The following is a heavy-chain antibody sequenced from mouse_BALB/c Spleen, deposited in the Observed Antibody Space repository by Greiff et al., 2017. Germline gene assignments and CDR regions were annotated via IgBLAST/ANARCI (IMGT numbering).Heavy chain of an antibody. V-gene: IGHV5-9-3*01. J-gene: IGHJ4*01. D-gene: IGHD2-3*01. Sequence: EVKLMESGGGLVKPGGSLKLSCAASGFTFSSYAMSWVRQTPEKRLEWVATISSGGSYTYYPDTVKGRFTISRDNAKNTLYLQMSSLMSEDTAMYYCARLPYDAFYAMDYWGQGTSVTVSS. CDR2: ISSGGSYT. CDR3: ARLPYDAFYAMDY. CDR1: GFTFSSYA.